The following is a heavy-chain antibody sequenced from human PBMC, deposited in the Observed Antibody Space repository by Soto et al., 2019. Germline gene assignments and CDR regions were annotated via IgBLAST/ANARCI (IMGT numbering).Heavy chain of an antibody. J-gene: IGHJ4*02. D-gene: IGHD4-17*01. CDR1: GFTVSSNY. Sequence: EVQLVETGGGLIQPGGSLRLSCAASGFTVSSNYMTWVRQAPGKGLEWVSIIYGNYNTHYADSVKGLFSISRDNSKNTVYLQMSSLRAEDTAVYYCAGGTMVTTAFDYWGQGTLVTVSS. CDR3: AGGTMVTTAFDY. CDR2: IYGNYNT. V-gene: IGHV3-53*02.